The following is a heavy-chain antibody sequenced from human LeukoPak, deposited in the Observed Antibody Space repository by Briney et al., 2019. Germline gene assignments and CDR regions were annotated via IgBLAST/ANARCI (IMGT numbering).Heavy chain of an antibody. J-gene: IGHJ5*02. CDR2: IYHSGST. D-gene: IGHD1-20*01. V-gene: IGHV4-38-2*02. CDR1: GGSISSYY. Sequence: SETLSLTCTVSGGSISSYYWSWIRQPPGKGLEWIGSIYHSGSTYYNPSLKSRVTISVDTPKNQFPLKLTSVTAADTAVYYCARERGDNWNVGPWGQGTLVTVSS. CDR3: ARERGDNWNVGP.